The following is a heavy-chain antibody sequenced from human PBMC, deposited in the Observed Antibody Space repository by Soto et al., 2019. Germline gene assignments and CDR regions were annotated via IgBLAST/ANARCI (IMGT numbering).Heavy chain of an antibody. D-gene: IGHD2-8*01. CDR3: ARDSRYCTNGVCYMPHYFDY. J-gene: IGHJ4*02. CDR2: IIPIFGTA. Sequence: SVKVSCKASGGTFSSYAISWVRQAPGQGLEWMGGIIPIFGTANYAQKFQGRVTITADESTSTAYMELSSLRSEDTAVYYCARDSRYCTNGVCYMPHYFDYWGQGTLVTVSS. CDR1: GGTFSSYA. V-gene: IGHV1-69*13.